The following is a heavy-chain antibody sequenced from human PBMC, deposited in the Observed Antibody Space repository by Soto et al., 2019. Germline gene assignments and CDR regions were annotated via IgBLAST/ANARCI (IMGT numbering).Heavy chain of an antibody. V-gene: IGHV3-30*18. Sequence: GGSLRLSCAASGFTFSTYGMHWVRQAPGKGLEWVAAMSYDGTKQYYVDSVKGRFTISRDNSRNTLFLQLNSLRDEDTAVYYCAKEYGSTWIDHWGQGTPVTVS. CDR1: GFTFSTYG. CDR2: MSYDGTKQ. J-gene: IGHJ4*02. D-gene: IGHD6-13*01. CDR3: AKEYGSTWIDH.